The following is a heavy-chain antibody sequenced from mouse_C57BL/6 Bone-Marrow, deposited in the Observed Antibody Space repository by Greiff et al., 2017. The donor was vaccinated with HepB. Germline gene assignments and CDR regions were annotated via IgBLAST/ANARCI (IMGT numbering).Heavy chain of an antibody. CDR3: ARRGGSSPYYAMDY. D-gene: IGHD1-1*01. J-gene: IGHJ4*01. CDR1: GFSFTSYG. V-gene: IGHV2-2*01. CDR2: IWSGGST. Sequence: QVQLQQSGPGLVQPSQSLSITCTVSGFSFTSYGVHWVRQSPGKGLEWLGVIWSGGSTDYNAAFISRLSISKDNSKSQVFFKMNSLRADDTALYYCARRGGSSPYYAMDYWGQGTSVTVSS.